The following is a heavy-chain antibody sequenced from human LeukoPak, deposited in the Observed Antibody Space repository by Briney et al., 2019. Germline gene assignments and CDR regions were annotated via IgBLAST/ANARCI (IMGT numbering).Heavy chain of an antibody. D-gene: IGHD3-22*01. CDR1: GYTFTGYY. V-gene: IGHV1-2*02. CDR2: INPNSGGT. Sequence: ASVKVSYKASGYTFTGYYMHWVRQAPGQGLEWMGWINPNSGGTNYAQKFQGRVTMTRDTSISTAYMELSRLRSDDTAVYYCARGRRYDSSGYNSFDYWGQGTLVTVSS. J-gene: IGHJ4*02. CDR3: ARGRRYDSSGYNSFDY.